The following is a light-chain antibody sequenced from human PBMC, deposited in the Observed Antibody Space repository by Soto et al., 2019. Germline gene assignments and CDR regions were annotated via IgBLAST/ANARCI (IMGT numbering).Light chain of an antibody. V-gene: IGLV2-8*01. Sequence: QSALTQPPSASGSPGQSVTISCTGTNSDIGIYDFVSWYQQHPGKAPKLLIYEVSKRPSGVPDRFSGSKSGNTASLTVSDLQTEDAADYFCSAYAGTNDLGVFGRGTKLTVL. CDR3: SAYAGTNDLGV. J-gene: IGLJ3*02. CDR2: EVS. CDR1: NSDIGIYDF.